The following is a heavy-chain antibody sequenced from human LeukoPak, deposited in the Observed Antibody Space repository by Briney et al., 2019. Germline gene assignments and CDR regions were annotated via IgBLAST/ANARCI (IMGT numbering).Heavy chain of an antibody. V-gene: IGHV3-23*01. Sequence: HPGGSLRLSCAASGFTFSSYAMSWVRQAPGKGQEWVSAISGSGGSTYYADSVKGRFTISRDNSKNTLYLQMNSLRAEDTAVYYCAKDPRYCSGGSCYSVYYFDYWGQGTLVTVSS. CDR2: ISGSGGST. CDR3: AKDPRYCSGGSCYSVYYFDY. J-gene: IGHJ4*02. CDR1: GFTFSSYA. D-gene: IGHD2-15*01.